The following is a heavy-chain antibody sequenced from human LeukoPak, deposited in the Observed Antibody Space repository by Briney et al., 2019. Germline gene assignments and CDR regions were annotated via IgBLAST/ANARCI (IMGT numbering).Heavy chain of an antibody. V-gene: IGHV1-46*01. CDR3: ARDGVETDYCSGGSCYAGKY. J-gene: IGHJ4*02. D-gene: IGHD2-15*01. CDR1: GYTFTSYY. CDR2: INPSGGST. Sequence: ASVKVSCKASGYTFTSYYMHWVRQAPGQGLEWMGIINPSGGSTSYAQKFQGRVTMTRDTSTSTVYMELSSLRSEDTAVYYCARDGVETDYCSGGSCYAGKYWGQGTLVTVSS.